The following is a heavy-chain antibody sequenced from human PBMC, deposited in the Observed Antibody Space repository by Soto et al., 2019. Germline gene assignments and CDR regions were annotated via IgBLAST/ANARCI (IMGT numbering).Heavy chain of an antibody. V-gene: IGHV1-8*01. J-gene: IGHJ4*02. CDR2: MNPFSGNA. CDR1: GYTFTSYD. Sequence: QVQLVQSGAEVKKSGASVRVSCKASGYTFTSYDIYWVRQATGQGLEWMGWMNPFSGNAVYTQKCQDRVTMTRDTSINTAYMEMSGLRSEDTAVYYCTRGQGNHWGQGSLVTVSS. CDR3: TRGQGNH.